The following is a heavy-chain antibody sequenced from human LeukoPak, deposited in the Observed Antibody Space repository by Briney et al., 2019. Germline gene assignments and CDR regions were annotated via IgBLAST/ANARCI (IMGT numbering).Heavy chain of an antibody. V-gene: IGHV3-23*01. CDR3: AKEHWALCGLDY. Sequence: GGTLRLSCAASGFTFSSYGMSWVRQAPGKGLEWVSAISGSGGSTYYADSVKGRFTISRDNSKNTLYLQMNSLRAEDTAVYYCAKEHWALCGLDYWGQGTLVTVSS. CDR1: GFTFSSYG. J-gene: IGHJ4*02. D-gene: IGHD3/OR15-3a*01. CDR2: ISGSGGST.